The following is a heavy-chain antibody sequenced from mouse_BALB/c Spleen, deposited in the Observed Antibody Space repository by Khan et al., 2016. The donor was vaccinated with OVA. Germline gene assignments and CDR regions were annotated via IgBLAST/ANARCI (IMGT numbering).Heavy chain of an antibody. D-gene: IGHD4-1*01. Sequence: EVQGVESGGDLVKPGGSLKLSCAASGFTFSSYNMSWVRQTPDKRLEWVATISSGGDYTYYPDSVKGRLTISRANAKNTLYLQISSLKSVDTAMYYCSSHLTGSFSYWGQGTLVTVSA. J-gene: IGHJ3*01. V-gene: IGHV5-6*01. CDR2: ISSGGDYT. CDR1: GFTFSSYN. CDR3: SSHLTGSFSY.